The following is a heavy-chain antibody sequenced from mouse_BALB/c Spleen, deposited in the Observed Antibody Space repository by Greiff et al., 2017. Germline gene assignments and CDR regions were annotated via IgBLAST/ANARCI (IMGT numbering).Heavy chain of an antibody. V-gene: IGHV5-6-4*01. D-gene: IGHD2-1*01. J-gene: IGHJ2*01. CDR1: GFTFSSYT. CDR3: TRDGNYDY. Sequence: EVMLVESGGGLVKPGGSLKLSCAASGFTFSSYTMSWVRQTPEKRLEWVATISSGGSYTYYPDSVKGRFTISRDNAQNTLYLQMSSLKSEDTAMYYCTRDGNYDYWGQGTTLTVSS. CDR2: ISSGGSYT.